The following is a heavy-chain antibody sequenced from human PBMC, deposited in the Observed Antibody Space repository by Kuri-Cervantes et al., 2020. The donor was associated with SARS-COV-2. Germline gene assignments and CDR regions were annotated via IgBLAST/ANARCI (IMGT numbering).Heavy chain of an antibody. CDR2: ISAYNGNT. V-gene: IGHV1-18*01. J-gene: IGHJ6*02. D-gene: IGHD2-8*01. CDR1: GYTFTSYG. CDR3: ARDPPPDIVLMVYAIPGGMDV. Sequence: ASVKVSCKASGYTFTSYGISWVRQAPGQELEWMGWISAYNGNTNYAQKLQGRVTMTTDTSTSTAYMELRSLRSDDTAVYYCARDPPPDIVLMVYAIPGGMDVWGQGTTVTVSS.